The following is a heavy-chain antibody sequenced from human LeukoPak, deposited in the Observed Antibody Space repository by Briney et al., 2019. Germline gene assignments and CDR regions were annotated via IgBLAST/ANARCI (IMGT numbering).Heavy chain of an antibody. CDR2: IWYDGSNK. Sequence: GRSLRLSCAASGFTFSSYGMHWVRQAPGKGLEWVAVIWYDGSNKYYADSVKGRFTISRDNSKNTLYLQMNSLRAEDTAVYYYARDQSTIHYYDSSGLAWWGQGTLVTVSS. CDR1: GFTFSSYG. V-gene: IGHV3-33*01. J-gene: IGHJ4*02. D-gene: IGHD3-22*01. CDR3: ARDQSTIHYYDSSGLAW.